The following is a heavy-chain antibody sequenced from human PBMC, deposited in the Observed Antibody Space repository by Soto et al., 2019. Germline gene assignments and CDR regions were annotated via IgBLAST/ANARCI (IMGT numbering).Heavy chain of an antibody. CDR2: IYYSGST. V-gene: IGHV4-39*01. CDR3: ARWIAVAGECFDY. J-gene: IGHJ4*02. CDR1: GGSISSSRYY. Sequence: PSETLSLTCTVSGGSISSSRYYWGWIRQPPGKGLEWIGSIYYSGSTYYNPSLKSRVTISVDTSKNQFSLKLSSVTAADTAVYYCARWIAVAGECFDYWGQGTLVTVS. D-gene: IGHD6-19*01.